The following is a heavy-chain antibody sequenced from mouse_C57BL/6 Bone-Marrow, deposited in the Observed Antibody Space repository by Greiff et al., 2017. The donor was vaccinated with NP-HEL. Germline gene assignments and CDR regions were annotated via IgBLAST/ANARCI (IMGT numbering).Heavy chain of an antibody. V-gene: IGHV5-12*01. Sequence: EVKLVESGGGLVQPGGSLKLSCAASGFTFSDYYMYWVRQTPEKRLEWVAYISNGGGSTYYPDTVKGRFTISRDNAKNTLYLQMSRLKSEDTAMYYCARPIYYYGSSLFDYWGQGTTLTVSS. CDR1: GFTFSDYY. CDR3: ARPIYYYGSSLFDY. D-gene: IGHD1-1*01. J-gene: IGHJ2*01. CDR2: ISNGGGST.